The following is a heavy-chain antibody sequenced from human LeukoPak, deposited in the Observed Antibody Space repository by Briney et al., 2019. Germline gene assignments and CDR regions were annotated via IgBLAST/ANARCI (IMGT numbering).Heavy chain of an antibody. V-gene: IGHV1-24*01. D-gene: IGHD1-20*01. CDR1: GYTLTELS. CDR2: FDPEDGET. Sequence: ASVKVSCKVSGYTLTELSMHWVRQAPGKGLEWMGGFDPEDGETIYAQKFQGRVTMTEDTSTDTAYMELSSLRSEDTAVYYCVYYNWNDGNFLVFDYWGQGTLVTVSS. J-gene: IGHJ4*02. CDR3: VYYNWNDGNFLVFDY.